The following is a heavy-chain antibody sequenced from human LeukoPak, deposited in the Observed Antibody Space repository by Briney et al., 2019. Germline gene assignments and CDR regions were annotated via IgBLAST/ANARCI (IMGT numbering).Heavy chain of an antibody. CDR1: GFTFSSYG. V-gene: IGHV3-30*02. CDR3: ARDTDYAFDV. CDR2: IRYDGSNK. Sequence: GGSLRLSCAASGFTFSSYGMHWVRQAPGKGLEWVAFIRYDGSNKYYADSVKGRFTISRDNSKNTLYLQMNSLRAEDTAVYYCARDTDYAFDVWGQGTMVTVSS. J-gene: IGHJ3*01.